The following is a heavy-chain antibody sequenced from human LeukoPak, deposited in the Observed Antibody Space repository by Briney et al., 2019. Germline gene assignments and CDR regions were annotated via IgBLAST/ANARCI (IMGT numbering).Heavy chain of an antibody. J-gene: IGHJ4*02. D-gene: IGHD1/OR15-1a*01. CDR3: AKGQYASGWNSGNY. Sequence: GGSLRLSCAASGFTFSSYAMSWVRQAPGKGLEWVSSISGGHGGTYYADSVKGWFTISRDDSKNTLYLQVNSLRAEDTAVYYCAKGQYASGWNSGNYWGQGTLVTVSS. CDR2: ISGGHGGT. V-gene: IGHV3-23*01. CDR1: GFTFSSYA.